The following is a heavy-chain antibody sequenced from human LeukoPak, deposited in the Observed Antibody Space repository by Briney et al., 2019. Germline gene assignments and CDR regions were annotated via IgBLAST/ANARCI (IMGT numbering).Heavy chain of an antibody. V-gene: IGHV3-7*01. D-gene: IGHD5-18*01. CDR1: GFTFSSYW. J-gene: IGHJ1*01. CDR3: AREGGYGYGLLWF. Sequence: GGSLRLSCAASGFTFSSYWMSWVRQAPGKGLEWVANIKQDGSERNFVDSVKGRFTVSRDNAKNSLYLQMNSLRAEDTAVYYCAREGGYGYGLLWFCGQGTLVTVSS. CDR2: IKQDGSER.